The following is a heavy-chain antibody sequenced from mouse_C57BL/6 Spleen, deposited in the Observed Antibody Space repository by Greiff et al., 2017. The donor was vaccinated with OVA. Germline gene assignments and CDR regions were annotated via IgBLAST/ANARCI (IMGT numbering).Heavy chain of an antibody. CDR1: GFTFSSYA. D-gene: IGHD2-4*01. J-gene: IGHJ3*01. Sequence: EVQRVESGGGLVKPGGSLKLSCAASGFTFSSYAMSWVRQTPEKRLEWVATISDGGSYTYYPDNVKGRFTISRDNAKNNLYLQMSHLKSEDTAMYYCAREEGYYDYLFAYWGQGTLVTVSA. CDR2: ISDGGSYT. CDR3: AREEGYYDYLFAY. V-gene: IGHV5-4*01.